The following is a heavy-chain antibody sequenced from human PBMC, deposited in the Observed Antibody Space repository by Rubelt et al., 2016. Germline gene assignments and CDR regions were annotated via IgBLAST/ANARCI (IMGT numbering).Heavy chain of an antibody. CDR2: FSHSGGT. J-gene: IGHJ4*02. V-gene: IGHV4-34*01. D-gene: IGHD2-21*02. CDR3: GRRVVTPRLGLDY. CDR1: GESFSGYY. Sequence: QVQLQQWGAGLLKPSETLSLTCAVYGESFSGYYWTWIRQPPGKGLEWIGDFSHSGGTNYNPSLKSRVTISLDTSKNQFSLKRSSVTAADTAVYYCGRRVVTPRLGLDYWGQGTLVTVSS.